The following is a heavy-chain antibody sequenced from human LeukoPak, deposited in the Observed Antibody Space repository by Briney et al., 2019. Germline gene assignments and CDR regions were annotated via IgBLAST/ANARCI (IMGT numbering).Heavy chain of an antibody. V-gene: IGHV4-59*08. CDR3: ARHTSTNWGSTLFDY. J-gene: IGHJ4*02. D-gene: IGHD7-27*01. CDR1: GGSISSYY. CDR2: IYYSGST. Sequence: SETLSLTCTVSGGSISSYYWSWIRQPPGKGLEWIGYIYYSGSTNYNPSLKSRVTISVDTSKNQFSLKLSSVTAADTAVYYCARHTSTNWGSTLFDYWGQGTLVTVSS.